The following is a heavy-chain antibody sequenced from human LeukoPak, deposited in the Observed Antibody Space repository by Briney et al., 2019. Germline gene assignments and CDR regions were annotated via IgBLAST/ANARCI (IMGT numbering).Heavy chain of an antibody. D-gene: IGHD1-14*01. CDR2: IYSGGST. Sequence: PGGSLRLSCAASGFSVSSNYMSWVRQAPGKGLEWVSIIYSGGSTYYADSVKGRFTISRDNAKNTLYLHMSSLRAEDTAVYYCARGRYYLDSWGQGTLVTVSS. CDR3: ARGRYYLDS. V-gene: IGHV3-53*01. CDR1: GFSVSSNY. J-gene: IGHJ4*02.